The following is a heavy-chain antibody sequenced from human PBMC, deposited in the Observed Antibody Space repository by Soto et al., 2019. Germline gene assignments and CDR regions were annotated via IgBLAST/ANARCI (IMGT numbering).Heavy chain of an antibody. CDR2: IYYSGST. Sequence: SETLSLTCTVSGGSISSSTYYWGWIRQPPGKGLEWIGSIYYSGSTYYNPSLKSRVTISVDTSKNQFSLKLSSVTAADTAVYFCARFDDFWSGYYPIAYWGQGTLVT. CDR1: GGSISSSTYY. D-gene: IGHD3-3*01. V-gene: IGHV4-39*01. CDR3: ARFDDFWSGYYPIAY. J-gene: IGHJ4*02.